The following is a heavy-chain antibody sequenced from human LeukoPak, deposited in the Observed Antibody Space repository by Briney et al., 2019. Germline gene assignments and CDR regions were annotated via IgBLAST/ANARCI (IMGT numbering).Heavy chain of an antibody. CDR2: INPNNGGT. V-gene: IGHV1-2*02. CDR3: ARDPYSNYFDY. CDR1: GSTFSGYY. Sequence: ASVKVSCKASGSTFSGYYIHWVRQAPGQGLEWMGWINPNNGGTNYAQKFQGRVTMTRDTSISTAYMELNRLRSDDTAVYYCARDPYSNYFDYWGQGTLVTVSS. J-gene: IGHJ4*02. D-gene: IGHD5-18*01.